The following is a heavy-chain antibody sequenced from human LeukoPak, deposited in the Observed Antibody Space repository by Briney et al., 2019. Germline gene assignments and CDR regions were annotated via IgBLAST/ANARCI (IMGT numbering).Heavy chain of an antibody. V-gene: IGHV3-33*01. CDR2: IWYDGTNR. J-gene: IGHJ4*02. D-gene: IGHD1-1*01. CDR1: GFTFSDYG. Sequence: PGGSLRLSCAASGFTFSDYGMHWVRQAPGKGLEWVAVIWYDGTNRYYTDSVKGRFIISRDNSKNTLYLQMNRLRIEDTAVYYCARDLRMSTTDGYLDYWGQGALVTVSS. CDR3: ARDLRMSTTDGYLDY.